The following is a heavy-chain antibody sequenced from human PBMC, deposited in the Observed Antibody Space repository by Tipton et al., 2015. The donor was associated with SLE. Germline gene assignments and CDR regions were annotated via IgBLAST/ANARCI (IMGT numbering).Heavy chain of an antibody. CDR1: GGSISKSSHY. V-gene: IGHV4-39*07. Sequence: TLSLTCTVSGGSISKSSHYWGWIRQPPGKGLEWIGSVYFSGSTSYNPSLKSRVTISVDTSKKQFSLKLNSVTAADTAVYLCARGVVSVVKNFFDSWGQGSLVTVSS. J-gene: IGHJ4*02. D-gene: IGHD3-22*01. CDR3: ARGVVSVVKNFFDS. CDR2: VYFSGST.